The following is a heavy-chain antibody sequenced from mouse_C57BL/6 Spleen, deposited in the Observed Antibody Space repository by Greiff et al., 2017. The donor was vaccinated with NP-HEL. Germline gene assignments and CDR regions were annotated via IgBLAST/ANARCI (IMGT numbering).Heavy chain of an antibody. D-gene: IGHD3-3*01. V-gene: IGHV5-17*01. CDR2: ISSGSSTI. Sequence: VYSLCCFFPPLGSLPLSCAASGFTFSDYGLPWVRHAPEKGLEWVAYISSGSSTIYYADTVKGRFTISRDNAKNTLFLQMTSLRSEDTAMYYCARPEGRWFACWGQGTLVTVSA. CDR3: ARPEGRWFAC. CDR1: GFTFSDYG. J-gene: IGHJ3*01.